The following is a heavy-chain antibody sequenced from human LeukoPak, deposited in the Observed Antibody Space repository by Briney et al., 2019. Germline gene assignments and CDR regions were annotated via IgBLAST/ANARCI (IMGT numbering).Heavy chain of an antibody. V-gene: IGHV3-21*01. CDR2: ISRTSRHK. CDR1: GFTFSSYS. D-gene: IGHD1-1*01. Sequence: PGGSLRLSCAASGFTFSSYSMNWVRQAPGKGLEWVSSISRTSRHKYYSDSVKGRFTISRDDAESSLFLQMDSLSAEDTAIYYCVRDMNTVTTCYLQFWGQSTMVTVSS. CDR3: VRDMNTVTTCYLQF. J-gene: IGHJ1*01.